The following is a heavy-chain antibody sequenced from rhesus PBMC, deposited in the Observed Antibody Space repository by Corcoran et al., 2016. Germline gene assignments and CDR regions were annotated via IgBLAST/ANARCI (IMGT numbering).Heavy chain of an antibody. V-gene: IGHV3S25*01. CDR2: INSVGGST. Sequence: EVQLVESGGGLAKPGGSLRLSCAASGFTFSSYWMNWVRQAPGKGLGWVYSINSVGGSTYYAYSVKGRFNISRDNSKNTRSLQMNSLRAEDTAVYYCAKERYSSGWANFDYWGQGVLVTVSS. D-gene: IGHD6-31*01. CDR1: GFTFSSYW. J-gene: IGHJ4*01. CDR3: AKERYSSGWANFDY.